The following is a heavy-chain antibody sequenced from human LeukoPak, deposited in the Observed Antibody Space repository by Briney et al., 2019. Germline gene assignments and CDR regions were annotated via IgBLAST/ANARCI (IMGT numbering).Heavy chain of an antibody. D-gene: IGHD4-11*01. CDR3: ARDSYRSLDY. J-gene: IGHJ4*02. V-gene: IGHV3-7*01. Sequence: GGSLKLSCAASGFTFSDVWMSWVRQAPGKGLEWVANINQDGRGIYYVDSVKGRFSISRDNTNNLLYLQMNSLRAEDTAMYSCARDSYRSLDYWGQGTLVTVSS. CDR1: GFTFSDVW. CDR2: INQDGRGI.